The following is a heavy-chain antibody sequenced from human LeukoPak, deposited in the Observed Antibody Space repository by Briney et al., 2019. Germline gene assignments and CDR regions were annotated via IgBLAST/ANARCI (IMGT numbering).Heavy chain of an antibody. V-gene: IGHV3-66*01. D-gene: IGHD6-19*01. J-gene: IGHJ6*02. Sequence: PGGSLRLSCAASGFTVSNNYMSWVRQAPGKGLEWVSVIYGGGSTYYADSVKGRFTISRDNSKNTLYLQMNSLRAEDTAVYYCARDLEQWPGENGMDVWGQGTTVTVSS. CDR2: IYGGGST. CDR3: ARDLEQWPGENGMDV. CDR1: GFTVSNNY.